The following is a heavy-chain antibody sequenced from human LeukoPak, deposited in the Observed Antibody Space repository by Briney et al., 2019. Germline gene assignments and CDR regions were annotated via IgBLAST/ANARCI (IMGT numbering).Heavy chain of an antibody. V-gene: IGHV1-2*02. J-gene: IGHJ4*02. Sequence: GASVTVSCKASGYTFTGYYMHWVRQAPGQGLEWMGWINPNSGGTNYAQKFQGRVTMTRDTSISTAYMELSRLRSDDTAVYYCASVLRCSSTSCVDYWGQGTLVTVSS. D-gene: IGHD2-2*01. CDR3: ASVLRCSSTSCVDY. CDR2: INPNSGGT. CDR1: GYTFTGYY.